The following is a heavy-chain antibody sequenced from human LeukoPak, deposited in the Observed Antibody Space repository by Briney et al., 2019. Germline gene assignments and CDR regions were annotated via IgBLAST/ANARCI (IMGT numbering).Heavy chain of an antibody. J-gene: IGHJ4*02. CDR3: TTYRDYDSSAYWD. Sequence: PGGSLRLSCEASGFTFSNAWMTWVRQVPGKGLEWVGRIKSIPDGGTTDYAAPVKGRFTISRDDSKNTLYLQMNSLKTEDTAVYYCTTYRDYDSSAYWDWGQGTLVTVSS. CDR2: IKSIPDGGTT. CDR1: GFTFSNAW. D-gene: IGHD3-22*01. V-gene: IGHV3-15*01.